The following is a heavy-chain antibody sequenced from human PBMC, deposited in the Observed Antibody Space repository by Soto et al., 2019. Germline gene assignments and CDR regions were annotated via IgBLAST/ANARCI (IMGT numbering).Heavy chain of an antibody. CDR3: ARAPDTAMVRPQDGWFDP. Sequence: QVQLVQSGAEVKKPGASVKVSCKASGYTFTSYDINWVRQATGQGLEWMGWMNPNSGNTGYAEKFQGRVTMTRDTCLSTAYMELSSLGSEDAAVYYCARAPDTAMVRPQDGWFDPWGQGTLVTVSS. CDR2: MNPNSGNT. CDR1: GYTFTSYD. V-gene: IGHV1-8*01. D-gene: IGHD5-18*01. J-gene: IGHJ5*02.